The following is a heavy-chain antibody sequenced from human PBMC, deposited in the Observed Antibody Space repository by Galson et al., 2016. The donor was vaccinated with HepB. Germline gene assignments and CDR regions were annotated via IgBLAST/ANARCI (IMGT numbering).Heavy chain of an antibody. Sequence: SLRLSCAASGFTFSSYSMNWVRQAPGKGLEWVSSISSSGSYMYCADSVKGRFTISRDNAKNSLYLQMNSLRAEDTAVYYCATSSGWHYLVWGQGTLVTVSS. V-gene: IGHV3-21*01. CDR2: ISSSGSYM. CDR1: GFTFSSYS. J-gene: IGHJ4*02. CDR3: ATSSGWHYLV. D-gene: IGHD6-19*01.